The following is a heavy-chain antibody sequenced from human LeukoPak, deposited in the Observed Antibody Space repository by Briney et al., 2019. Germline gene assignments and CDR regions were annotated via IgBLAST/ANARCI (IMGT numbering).Heavy chain of an antibody. CDR3: AKGYSYGSY. CDR1: GFTFSSYG. CDR2: ISYDGSNK. V-gene: IGHV3-30*18. Sequence: GGSLRLSCAASGFTFSSYGMHWVRQAPGKGLEWVAVISYDGSNKYYSDSVKGRFTISRDNSKNTLYLQMNSPRAEDTAVYYCAKGYSYGSYWRQGTLVTVSS. D-gene: IGHD5-18*01. J-gene: IGHJ4*02.